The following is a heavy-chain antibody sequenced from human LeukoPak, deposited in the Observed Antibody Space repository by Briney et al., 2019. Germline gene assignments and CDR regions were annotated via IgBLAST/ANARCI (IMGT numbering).Heavy chain of an antibody. CDR3: ARDPFGMDV. CDR1: GYTFTGYY. J-gene: IGHJ6*02. Sequence: ASVKVSCMASGYTFTGYYMHWVRQAPGQGLEWMGRINPNNGGTNCAQKFQGRVTMTGDTSISAAYMELSSLRSDDTAVYYCARDPFGMDVWGQGTTVTVSS. CDR2: INPNNGGT. V-gene: IGHV1-2*06.